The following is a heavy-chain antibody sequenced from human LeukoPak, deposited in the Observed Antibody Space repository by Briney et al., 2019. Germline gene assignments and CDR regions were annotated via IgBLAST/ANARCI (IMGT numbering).Heavy chain of an antibody. Sequence: PGGSLRPSCAASGFTFSSYAMSWVRQAPGKGLEWVSAISGSGGSTYYADSVKGRFTISRDNSKNTLYLQMNSLRPEDTAVYYCAKGLRSDYGDYGPLFDYWGQGTLVTVSS. V-gene: IGHV3-23*01. J-gene: IGHJ4*02. CDR2: ISGSGGST. D-gene: IGHD4-17*01. CDR1: GFTFSSYA. CDR3: AKGLRSDYGDYGPLFDY.